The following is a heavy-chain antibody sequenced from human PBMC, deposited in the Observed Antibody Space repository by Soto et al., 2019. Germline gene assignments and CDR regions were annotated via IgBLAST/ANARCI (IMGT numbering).Heavy chain of an antibody. D-gene: IGHD3-16*01. CDR3: AREGGESTDGLYYFDY. CDR2: IYYSGST. Sequence: QVQLQESGPGLVKPSQTLSLTCTVSGGSINSDHYWSWIRQPPGKGLEWIGHIYYSGSTDYNPSLKSRVSISVDTSKNQVSLKLSSVTAADTAVYYRAREGGESTDGLYYFDYWGQGTLVTVSS. V-gene: IGHV4-30-4*01. CDR1: GGSINSDHY. J-gene: IGHJ4*02.